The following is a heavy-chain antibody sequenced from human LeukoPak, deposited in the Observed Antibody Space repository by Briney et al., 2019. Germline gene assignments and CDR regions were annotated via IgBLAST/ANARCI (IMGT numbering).Heavy chain of an antibody. J-gene: IGHJ4*02. D-gene: IGHD3-10*01. V-gene: IGHV3-74*01. Sequence: GGSLRLSCAASGFTLSNSWMFWVRQPPGKGLKYVSEVNNDGSRTSYADSVKGRFTISRDGAENTLFLQMNSLRAEDTAVYFCARGGVSGGFDYWGQGTLVTVSS. CDR3: ARGGVSGGFDY. CDR1: GFTLSNSW. CDR2: VNNDGSRT.